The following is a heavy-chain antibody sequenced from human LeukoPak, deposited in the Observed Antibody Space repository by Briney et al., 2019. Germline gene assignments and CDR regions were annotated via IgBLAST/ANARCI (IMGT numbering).Heavy chain of an antibody. CDR3: VRNDGDNAFDI. V-gene: IGHV3-48*01. CDR2: ISGTGTDI. Sequence: GGSLRLSCAASRFTFSTYSMNWVRQAPGRGLEWESYISGTGTDIYYRDSVKGRFTISRDNAKNSLFLHMTNLRAEDMAVYYCVRNDGDNAFDIWGQGTMVTVSS. D-gene: IGHD4-17*01. J-gene: IGHJ3*02. CDR1: RFTFSTYS.